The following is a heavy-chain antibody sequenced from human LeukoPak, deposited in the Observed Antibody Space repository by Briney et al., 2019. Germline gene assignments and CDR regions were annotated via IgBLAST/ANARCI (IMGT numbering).Heavy chain of an antibody. D-gene: IGHD6-19*01. CDR3: AREESGTRGWYTVDY. CDR1: GFTFSTYA. CDR2: IRPDGDRT. J-gene: IGHJ4*02. V-gene: IGHV3-23*01. Sequence: GGSLRLSCAASGFTFSTYAITWVRQGPGKGLEWLSAIRPDGDRTYYANSVRGRFTISKDNSKDTVHLQINGLRVEDTAVYYCAREESGTRGWYTVDYWGQGTLVTVSS.